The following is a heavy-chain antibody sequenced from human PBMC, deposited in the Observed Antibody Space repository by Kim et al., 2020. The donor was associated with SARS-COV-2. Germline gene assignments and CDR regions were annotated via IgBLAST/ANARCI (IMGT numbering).Heavy chain of an antibody. CDR1: GFTFNIYW. CDR3: TRDSYYYDSGSYYYHGMDA. D-gene: IGHD3-10*01. J-gene: IGHJ6*02. Sequence: GGSLRLSCVASGFTFNIYWMHWVRQTPGKGLVWVSRINSDGSSRSSADSVKGRVTISRDNTKNTLYLQMNSLRAEDTAVYYCTRDSYYYDSGSYYYHGMDAWGQGTTGTLSS. V-gene: IGHV3-74*01. CDR2: INSDGSSR.